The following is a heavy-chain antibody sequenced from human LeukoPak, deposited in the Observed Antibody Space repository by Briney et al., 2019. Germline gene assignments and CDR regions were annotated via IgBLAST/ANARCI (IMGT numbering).Heavy chain of an antibody. CDR3: ARQKGSSSSWSDFDY. CDR2: IYYTGSA. CDR1: GGSISNPNYY. V-gene: IGHV4-39*01. Sequence: PSETLSLTCTVSGGSISNPNYYWGLIRQPPGKGLEWIGSIYYTGSAYYNPSLKSRVTISVDTSRNQFSLRLNSVTAADTAVYFCARQKGSSSSWSDFDYWVQGTLVTVSS. J-gene: IGHJ4*02. D-gene: IGHD6-13*01.